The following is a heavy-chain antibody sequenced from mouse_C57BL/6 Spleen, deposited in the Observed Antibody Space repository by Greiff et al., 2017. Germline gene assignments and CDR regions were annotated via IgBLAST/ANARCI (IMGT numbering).Heavy chain of an antibody. CDR1: GFTFTDYY. CDR3: ARRYYGSDYYAMDY. J-gene: IGHJ4*01. Sequence: DVKLVESGGGLVQPGGSLSLSCAASGFTFTDYYMSWVRQPPGKALEWLGFIRNKANGYTTEYSASVKGRFTISRDNSQSILYLQMNALRAEDSATYYCARRYYGSDYYAMDYWGQGTSVTVSS. CDR2: IRNKANGYTT. D-gene: IGHD1-1*01. V-gene: IGHV7-3*01.